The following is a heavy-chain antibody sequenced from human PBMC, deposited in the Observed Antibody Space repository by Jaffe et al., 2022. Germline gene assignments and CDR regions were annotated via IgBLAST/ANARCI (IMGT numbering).Heavy chain of an antibody. J-gene: IGHJ5*02. CDR1: GYTFTSYY. V-gene: IGHV1-46*01. CDR2: INPSGGST. D-gene: IGHD1-26*01. CDR3: ARDRRIVGAPGPWGFDP. Sequence: QVQLVQSGAEVKKPGASVKVSCKASGYTFTSYYMHWVRQAPGQGLEWMGIINPSGGSTSYAQKFQGRVTMTRDTSTSTVYMELSSLRSEDTAVYYCARDRRIVGAPGPWGFDPWGQGTLVTVSS.